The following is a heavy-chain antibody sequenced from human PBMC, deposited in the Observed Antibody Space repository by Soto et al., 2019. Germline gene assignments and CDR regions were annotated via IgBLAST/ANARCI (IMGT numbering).Heavy chain of an antibody. CDR3: ASNLWFGELVADY. CDR2: INHSGST. V-gene: IGHV4-34*01. D-gene: IGHD3-10*01. CDR1: GGSFSGYY. J-gene: IGHJ4*02. Sequence: PSETLSLTCAVYGGSFSGYYWSWIRQPPGKGLEWIGEINHSGSTNYNPSLKSRVTISVDTSKNQFSLKLSSVTAADTAVYYCASNLWFGELVADYWGQGTLVTVSS.